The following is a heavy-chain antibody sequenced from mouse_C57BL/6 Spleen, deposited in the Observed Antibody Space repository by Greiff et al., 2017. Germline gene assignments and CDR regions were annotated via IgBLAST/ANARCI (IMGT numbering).Heavy chain of an antibody. CDR2: IYPGDGDT. D-gene: IGHD1-1*01. Sequence: QVQLQQSGGELVKPGASVKISCKASGYAFSSYWMNWVKQRPGKGLEWIGQIYPGDGDTNYNGKFKGKATLTADKSSSTAYMQLSSLTSEDSAVYFCAPGSSYGGFAYWGQGTLVTVSA. CDR3: APGSSYGGFAY. J-gene: IGHJ3*01. CDR1: GYAFSSYW. V-gene: IGHV1-80*01.